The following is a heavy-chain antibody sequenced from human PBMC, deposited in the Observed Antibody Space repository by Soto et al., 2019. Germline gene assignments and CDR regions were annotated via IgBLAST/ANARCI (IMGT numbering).Heavy chain of an antibody. D-gene: IGHD6-6*01. V-gene: IGHV1-69*01. CDR3: VVQAARWY. CDR2: LIPIFGTA. J-gene: IGHJ4*02. Sequence: QVQLVQSGAEVKKPGSSVKVSCKASGGTFSSYAINWVRQAPGQGLEWMGGLIPIFGTANYAQKFQGRVTITADESTSTAYMDLSSLRSEDTALYYCVVQAARWYWGQGTLVTVSS. CDR1: GGTFSSYA.